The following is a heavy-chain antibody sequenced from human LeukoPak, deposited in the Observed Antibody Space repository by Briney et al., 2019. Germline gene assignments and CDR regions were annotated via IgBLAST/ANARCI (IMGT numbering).Heavy chain of an antibody. CDR3: ARRFCSGGTCYFFDQ. J-gene: IGHJ4*02. CDR2: INPVDSDT. CDR1: GYTFTSHW. V-gene: IGHV5-51*01. D-gene: IGHD2-15*01. Sequence: GESLKISCKATGYTFTSHWIGWVRQMPGKGLEWGGIINPVDSDTRYSPSFQGQVTISADKSITTAYLQWSSLQASDTAMFYCARRFCSGGTCYFFDQWGQGTLVTVSS.